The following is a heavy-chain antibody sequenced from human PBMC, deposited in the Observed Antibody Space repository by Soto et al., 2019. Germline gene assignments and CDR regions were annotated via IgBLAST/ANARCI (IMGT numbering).Heavy chain of an antibody. Sequence: QVQLQQWGAGLLKPSETLSLTCAVYGGSFSGYYWSWIRQPPGKGLEWIGEINHSGSTNYNPSLKSRVTISVDTSKNQFSLKLSSVTAADTAVYYCARGREVIKGLSRRPYGMDVWGQGTTVTVSS. D-gene: IGHD3-3*01. CDR2: INHSGST. CDR3: ARGREVIKGLSRRPYGMDV. J-gene: IGHJ6*02. V-gene: IGHV4-34*01. CDR1: GGSFSGYY.